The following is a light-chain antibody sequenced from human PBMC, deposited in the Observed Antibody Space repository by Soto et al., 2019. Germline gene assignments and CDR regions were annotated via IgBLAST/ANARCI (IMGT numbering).Light chain of an antibody. CDR1: SSDVGGYNY. CDR3: SSYTSSSTLV. J-gene: IGLJ1*01. V-gene: IGLV2-14*01. CDR2: EVS. Sequence: QSVLTQPASVSGSPGQTITICCTGTSSDVGGYNYVSWYQPHPGTAPKLMIYEVSNRPSRVSNRFSGSKSGNTASLTISGLQAEDEADYYCSSYTSSSTLVFGTGTKVTVL.